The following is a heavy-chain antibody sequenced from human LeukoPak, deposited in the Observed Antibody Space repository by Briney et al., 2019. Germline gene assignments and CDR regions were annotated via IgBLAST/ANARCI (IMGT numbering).Heavy chain of an antibody. J-gene: IGHJ5*02. V-gene: IGHV3-74*03. Sequence: GGSLRLSCAASGFTFSSYEMNWVRQAPGKGLVWVSRVNSDGRFTKYADSVKGRFTISRDNAKNTLYLQMNSLRAEDTAMYYCVRSDWFDNWGQGTLVTVSS. CDR3: VRSDWFDN. CDR1: GFTFSSYE. CDR2: VNSDGRFT.